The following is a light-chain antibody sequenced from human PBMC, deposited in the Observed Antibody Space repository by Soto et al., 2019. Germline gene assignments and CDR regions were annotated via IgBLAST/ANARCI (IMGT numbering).Light chain of an antibody. Sequence: AIRMTQSPSSFSASTGDRVTITCRASQGISRYLAWYQQKPGKAPKLRIYAASTLQSGIPSRVSSSGSSTDFTVNTSCLQSEDFATYYYQEYYSYQGTFGQGTKVEIK. CDR2: AAS. J-gene: IGKJ1*01. CDR1: QGISRY. V-gene: IGKV1-8*01. CDR3: QEYYSYQGT.